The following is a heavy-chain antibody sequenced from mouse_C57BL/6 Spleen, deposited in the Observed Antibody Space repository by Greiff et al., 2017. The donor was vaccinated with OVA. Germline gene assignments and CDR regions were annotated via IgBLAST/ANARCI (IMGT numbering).Heavy chain of an antibody. J-gene: IGHJ4*01. CDR2: FHPYNDDT. V-gene: IGHV1-47*01. CDR1: GYTFTTYP. CDR3: ARGFYYGYDGYAMDY. D-gene: IGHD2-2*01. Sequence: VKLVESGAELVKPGASVKMSCKASGYTFTTYPIEWMKQNHGKSLEWIGNFHPYNDDTKYNEKFKGKATLTVEKSSSTVYLELSRLTSDDSAVYYCARGFYYGYDGYAMDYWGQGTSVTVSS.